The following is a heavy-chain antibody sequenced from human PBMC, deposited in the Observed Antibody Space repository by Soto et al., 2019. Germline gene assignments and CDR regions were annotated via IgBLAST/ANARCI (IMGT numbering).Heavy chain of an antibody. CDR3: ARQVIQQLVLGYYYYYGMDV. J-gene: IGHJ6*02. D-gene: IGHD6-13*01. V-gene: IGHV4-39*01. CDR2: IYYSGST. CDR1: GGSTSSSSSY. Sequence: SETLSLTCTVSGGSTSSSSSYWGWIRQPPGKGLEWIGSIYYSGSTYYNPSLKSRVTISVDTSKNQFSLKLSSVTAADTAVYYCARQVIQQLVLGYYYYYGMDVWGQGTTVT.